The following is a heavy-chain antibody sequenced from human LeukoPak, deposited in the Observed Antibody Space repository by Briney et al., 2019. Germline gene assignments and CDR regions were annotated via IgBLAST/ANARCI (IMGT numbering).Heavy chain of an antibody. D-gene: IGHD1-1*01. CDR3: ARPVTGTYAPLEY. CDR2: INSDGSSA. CDR1: GFTFSNYW. J-gene: IGHJ4*02. V-gene: IGHV3-74*01. Sequence: GSLRLSCAASGFTFSNYWMHWVRQAPGKGLVYVSRINSDGSSANYADSVQGRFTISRDNAKNTLYLEMNSLRADDTAVYYCARPVTGTYAPLEYWGQGTLVTVSS.